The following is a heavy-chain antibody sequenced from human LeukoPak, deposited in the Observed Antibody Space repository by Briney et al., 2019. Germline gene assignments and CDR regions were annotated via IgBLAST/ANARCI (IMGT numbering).Heavy chain of an antibody. J-gene: IGHJ6*03. CDR2: INPNSGGT. Sequence: ASVKVSCKASGYTFTGYYMHWVRQAPGQGLEWMGWINPNSGGTNYAQKFQGRVTMTRDTSISTAYMEQSRLRSDDTAVYYCARKGVGATTYYMDVWGKGTTVTISS. CDR1: GYTFTGYY. CDR3: ARKGVGATTYYMDV. V-gene: IGHV1-2*02. D-gene: IGHD1-26*01.